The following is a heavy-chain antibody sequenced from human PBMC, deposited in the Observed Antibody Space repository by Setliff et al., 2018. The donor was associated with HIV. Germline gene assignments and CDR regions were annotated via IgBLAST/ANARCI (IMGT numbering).Heavy chain of an antibody. Sequence: ASVKVSCKASGYTFTSYDINWVRQATGQGLEWMGWMNPNSGNTGYAQKFQGRITMTRNTSTGTVYMELNTLRPEDTAVYYCASARIPTGGVSTSLDYWGQGALVTVSS. CDR3: ASARIPTGGVSTSLDY. J-gene: IGHJ4*02. CDR2: MNPNSGNT. V-gene: IGHV1-8*01. CDR1: GYTFTSYD. D-gene: IGHD3-3*01.